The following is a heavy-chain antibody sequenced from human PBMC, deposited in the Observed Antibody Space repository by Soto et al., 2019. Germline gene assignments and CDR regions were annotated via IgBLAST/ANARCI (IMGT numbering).Heavy chain of an antibody. D-gene: IGHD3-22*01. CDR1: GYSFTIYW. Sequence: GESLKISCKGSGYSFTIYWIGWVRQMPGKGLEWMGIIYPGDSDTRYSPSFQGQVTISADKSISTTYLQWSSLKASDTAMYYCARHSGGWLWGGYYYGMDVWGQGTTVTVSS. V-gene: IGHV5-51*01. CDR3: ARHSGGWLWGGYYYGMDV. J-gene: IGHJ6*02. CDR2: IYPGDSDT.